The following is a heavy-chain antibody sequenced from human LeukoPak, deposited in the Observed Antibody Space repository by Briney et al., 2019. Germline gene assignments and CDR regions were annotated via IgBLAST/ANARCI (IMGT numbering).Heavy chain of an antibody. D-gene: IGHD1-1*01. Sequence: GGSLRLSCAASGFTFSSYSMNWVRQAPGKGLEWASSISSSSSCIYYADSVKGRFTISRGNAKNSLYLQMNSLRAEDTAVYYCATQRHPSDHLFDYWGQGTLVTVSS. CDR3: ATQRHPSDHLFDY. CDR1: GFTFSSYS. CDR2: ISSSSSCI. J-gene: IGHJ4*02. V-gene: IGHV3-21*01.